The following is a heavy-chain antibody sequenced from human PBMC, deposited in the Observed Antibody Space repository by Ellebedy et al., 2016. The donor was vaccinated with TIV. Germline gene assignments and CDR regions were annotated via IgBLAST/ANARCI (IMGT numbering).Heavy chain of an antibody. V-gene: IGHV5-51*01. D-gene: IGHD6-19*01. CDR2: IYPDDSRV. CDR1: GYSFTSYW. Sequence: KVSCKGSGYSFTSYWIGWVRQMPGKGLEWMGVIYPDDSRVIYSPSFQGQVTTSADKSINTAYLQWSSLKASDTAMYYCATGLAGYGYWGQGTLVTVSS. CDR3: ATGLAGYGY. J-gene: IGHJ4*02.